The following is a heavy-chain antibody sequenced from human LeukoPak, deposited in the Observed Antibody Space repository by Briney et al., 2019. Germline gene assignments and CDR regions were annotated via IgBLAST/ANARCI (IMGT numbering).Heavy chain of an antibody. J-gene: IGHJ6*03. Sequence: GGSLTLSCAASGFTFSDYHMSWLPHAPGKGLVWVLYISSSGSTIYYVDSVKGRFTISRDNAKNSLYLQMNSLRAEDTALYYCAREEGYSSGWSPSYYYYYYMDVWRKGTTVTVSS. D-gene: IGHD6-19*01. CDR3: AREEGYSSGWSPSYYYYYYMDV. CDR2: ISSSGSTI. V-gene: IGHV3-11*01. CDR1: GFTFSDYH.